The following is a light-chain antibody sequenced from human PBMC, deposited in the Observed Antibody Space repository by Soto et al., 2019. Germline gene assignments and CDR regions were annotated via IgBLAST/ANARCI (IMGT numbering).Light chain of an antibody. V-gene: IGLV2-14*01. J-gene: IGLJ2*01. Sequence: QSVLTQPASVSGSTGQSITISCTGTSSDIGGYNYVSWYQQHPGQAPKLIIYEVSNRPSGVSNRFSGSKSGNTASLTISGLQAEDESDYYCSSYTSISVVFGGGTQLTVL. CDR3: SSYTSISVV. CDR2: EVS. CDR1: SSDIGGYNY.